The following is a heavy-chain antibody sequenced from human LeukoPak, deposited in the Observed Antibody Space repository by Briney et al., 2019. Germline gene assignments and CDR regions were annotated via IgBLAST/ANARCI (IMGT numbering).Heavy chain of an antibody. Sequence: PGGSLRLSCAASGFTFSNYWMYWVRQAPGRGLVWVSRIKPDGSSTSYADSVKGRFTISRDNAKNTLYLQMNSLRAEDTAVYYCATLVTFGAFDVWGQGTVVTVSS. D-gene: IGHD4-11*01. CDR3: ATLVTFGAFDV. V-gene: IGHV3-74*01. CDR1: GFTFSNYW. CDR2: IKPDGSST. J-gene: IGHJ3*01.